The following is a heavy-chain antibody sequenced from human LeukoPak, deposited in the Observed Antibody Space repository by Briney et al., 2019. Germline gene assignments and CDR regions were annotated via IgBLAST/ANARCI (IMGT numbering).Heavy chain of an antibody. CDR1: GYTFTGYY. CDR3: AREGMARGVFYDY. Sequence: ASVKVSCKASGYTFTGYYMHWVRQAPGQGLEWMGWINPNSGGTNYAQKFQGRVTMTRDTSISTAYMELSRLRSDDTAVYYCAREGMARGVFYDYWGQGTLVTVSS. J-gene: IGHJ4*02. V-gene: IGHV1-2*02. CDR2: INPNSGGT. D-gene: IGHD3-10*01.